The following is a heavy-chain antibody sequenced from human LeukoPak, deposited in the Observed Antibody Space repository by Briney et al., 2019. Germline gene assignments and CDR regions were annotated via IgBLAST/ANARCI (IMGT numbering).Heavy chain of an antibody. V-gene: IGHV3-23*01. CDR2: ISGSGGST. D-gene: IGHD3-10*01. CDR3: AKEPRLLWFGELAD. CDR1: GFTFSSYA. Sequence: GGSLRLSCAASGFTFSSYAMSWVRQAPGKGLEWGSAISGSGGSTYYADSVKGRFTISRDNSKNTLYLQMNSLRAEDAAVYYCAKEPRLLWFGELADWGQGTLVTVSS. J-gene: IGHJ4*02.